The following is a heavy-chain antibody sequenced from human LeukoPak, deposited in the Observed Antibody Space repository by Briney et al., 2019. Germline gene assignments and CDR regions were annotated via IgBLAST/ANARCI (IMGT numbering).Heavy chain of an antibody. CDR1: RFTFSSYW. CDR2: INSDESSI. V-gene: IGHV3-74*01. D-gene: IGHD6-19*01. J-gene: IGHJ4*02. CDR3: ARGYSSGWYDY. Sequence: PGGSLRLSCAASRFTFSSYWMHWVRQAPGKGLVWVSRINSDESSISYADSVKGRFTISRDNAKNTLYLQMNSLRAEDTAVYYCARGYSSGWYDYWGQGTLVTVSS.